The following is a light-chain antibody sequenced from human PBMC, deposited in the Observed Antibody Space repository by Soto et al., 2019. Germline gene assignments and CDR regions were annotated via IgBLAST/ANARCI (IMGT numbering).Light chain of an antibody. J-gene: IGLJ2*01. CDR1: SSDVGSYNL. V-gene: IGLV2-23*01. CDR2: EGS. CDR3: CSYAGSSTLV. Sequence: QSALTQPASVSWSPGQSITISCTGNSSDVGSYNLVSWYQQQPGKAPKLMIYEGSKRPSGVSNRFSGSKSGNTASLTISGLQAEDEADYYCCSYAGSSTLVFGGGTQLTVL.